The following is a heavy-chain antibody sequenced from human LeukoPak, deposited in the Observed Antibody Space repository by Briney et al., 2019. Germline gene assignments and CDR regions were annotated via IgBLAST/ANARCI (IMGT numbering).Heavy chain of an antibody. V-gene: IGHV3-7*01. CDR3: ARLKDDVTRLGY. CDR1: GFTFGRYW. D-gene: IGHD3-3*01. CDR2: INQGGSRL. Sequence: PGGSLRLSYAGSGFTFGRYWMSWVRQAPGKGLEWVARINQGGSRLHYLDSVTGRFIISRDDAQNSLFLQMTPLRVDDTAVYYCARLKDDVTRLGYWGQGTLVSVSS. J-gene: IGHJ4*02.